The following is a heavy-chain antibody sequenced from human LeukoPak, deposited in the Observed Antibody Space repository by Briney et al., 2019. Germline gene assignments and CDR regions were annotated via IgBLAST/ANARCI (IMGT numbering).Heavy chain of an antibody. V-gene: IGHV3-21*01. CDR2: ISSSSSYI. D-gene: IGHD5-18*01. CDR1: GFTFSSYS. Sequence: PGRSLRLSCAASGFTFSSYSMNWVRQAPGKGLGWVSSISSSSSYIYYADSVKGRFTISRDNAKNSLYLQMNSLRAEDTAVYYCASPEYSYGFNDAFDIWGQGTMVTVSS. CDR3: ASPEYSYGFNDAFDI. J-gene: IGHJ3*02.